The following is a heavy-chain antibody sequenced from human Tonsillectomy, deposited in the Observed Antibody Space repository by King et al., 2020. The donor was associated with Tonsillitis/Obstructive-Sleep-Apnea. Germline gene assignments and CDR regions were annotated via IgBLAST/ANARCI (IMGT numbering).Heavy chain of an antibody. CDR1: GGSFSGYY. V-gene: IGHV4-34*01. Sequence: VQLQQWGAGLLKPSGTLSLTCAVYGGSFSGYYWSWIRQSPGKGLEWIGEINHSGSTNYNPSLKSRVTISVDTSKNQFSLKLSSVTAADTAVYYCARGTIAVAGTGDAFDIWGQGTVVTVSS. D-gene: IGHD6-19*01. J-gene: IGHJ3*02. CDR2: INHSGST. CDR3: ARGTIAVAGTGDAFDI.